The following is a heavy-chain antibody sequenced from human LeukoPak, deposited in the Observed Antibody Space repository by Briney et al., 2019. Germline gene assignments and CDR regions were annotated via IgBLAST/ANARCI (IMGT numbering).Heavy chain of an antibody. CDR1: GFTFSSYA. CDR3: ARGNRYYYYMDV. D-gene: IGHD1-14*01. V-gene: IGHV3-23*01. CDR2: ISGSGGST. J-gene: IGHJ6*03. Sequence: GGSLRLSCAASGFTFSSYAMSWVRQAPGKGLEWVSAISGSGGSTYYADSVKGRFTISRENAKNSLYLQMNSLRAGDTAVYYCARGNRYYYYMDVWGKGTTVTISS.